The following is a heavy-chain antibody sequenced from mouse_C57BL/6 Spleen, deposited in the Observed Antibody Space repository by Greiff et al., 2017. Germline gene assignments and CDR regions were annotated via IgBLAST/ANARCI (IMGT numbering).Heavy chain of an antibody. D-gene: IGHD1-1*01. CDR3: VRQGGYGTFYARDY. J-gene: IGHJ4*01. Sequence: DVHLVESGGGLVQPKGSLKLSCAASGFSFNTYAMNWVRQAPGKGLEWVARIRSKSNNYATYYADSVKDRFTISRDDSERMLYLQMNNLKTEDTSMYYCVRQGGYGTFYARDYWGQGTSVTVSS. CDR2: IRSKSNNYAT. CDR1: GFSFNTYA. V-gene: IGHV10-1*01.